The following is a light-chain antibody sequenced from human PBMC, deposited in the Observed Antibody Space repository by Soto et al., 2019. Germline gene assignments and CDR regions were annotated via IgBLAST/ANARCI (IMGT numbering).Light chain of an antibody. CDR3: QQYGSSPLFT. J-gene: IGKJ3*01. Sequence: EIVLTQSPGTLSLSPGETATLSCRASQNFISTSATWYQQRPGQAPRLLMYGASGRATGIPDRFSGGMSGADFTLTISRLEPEDFAVYYCQQYGSSPLFTFGPGTKVDIK. CDR1: QNFISTS. CDR2: GAS. V-gene: IGKV3-20*01.